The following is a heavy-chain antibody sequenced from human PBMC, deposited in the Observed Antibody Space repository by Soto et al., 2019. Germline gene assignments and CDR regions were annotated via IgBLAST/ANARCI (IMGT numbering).Heavy chain of an antibody. CDR1: GFTFSNYA. J-gene: IGHJ4*02. D-gene: IGHD3-22*01. Sequence: LRLSCAASGFTFSNYAMSWFRQAPGKGLEWVSAISGSAINTYYADSVRGRFTISRDNSKNTLYLQMNHLRAEDTAVYSCAKGQGYYYDASGYTFDYWGQGTLVTVSS. CDR3: AKGQGYYYDASGYTFDY. V-gene: IGHV3-23*01. CDR2: ISGSAINT.